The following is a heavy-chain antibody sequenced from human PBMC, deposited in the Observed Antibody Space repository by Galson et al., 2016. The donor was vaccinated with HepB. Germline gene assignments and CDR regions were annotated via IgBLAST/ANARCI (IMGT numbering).Heavy chain of an antibody. V-gene: IGHV4-4*02. D-gene: IGHD1-20*01. J-gene: IGHJ4*02. CDR2: VYHTGST. Sequence: ETLSLTCAVSGGSISSNNWWSWVRQPPGKGLEWIGEVYHTGSTNYSPSLKSRVTISVDKSKNQFSLKLSAVTAADTAVYYCEREYNWNDTQGIEKTGGFDYWGQGALVSVSS. CDR3: EREYNWNDTQGIEKTGGFDY. CDR1: GGSISSNNW.